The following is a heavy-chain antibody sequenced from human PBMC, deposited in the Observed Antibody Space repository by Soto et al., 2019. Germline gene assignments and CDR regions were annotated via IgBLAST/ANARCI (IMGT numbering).Heavy chain of an antibody. CDR2: ISSNSAYI. CDR3: TRDASRDSSARGWFDP. D-gene: IGHD6-13*01. Sequence: ESLRLSCAASGFTFRSFTMHWVRQAPGKGLEWVSTISSNSAYIYYTDALRGRFTISRDNAKNSLHLQMKSLRAEDTAVYYCTRDASRDSSARGWFDPWGPGTLVTVSS. CDR1: GFTFRSFT. J-gene: IGHJ5*02. V-gene: IGHV3-21*01.